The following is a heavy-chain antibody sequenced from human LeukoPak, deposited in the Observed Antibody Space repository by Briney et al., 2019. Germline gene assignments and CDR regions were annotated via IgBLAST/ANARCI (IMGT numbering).Heavy chain of an antibody. CDR1: GGSISSYY. J-gene: IGHJ6*02. D-gene: IGHD2-21*02. V-gene: IGHV4-59*08. CDR2: IYYSGST. CDR3: ARLGCGGDCYWTYYYGMDV. Sequence: SETLSLTCTVSGGSISSYYWSWIRQPPGKGLEWIGYIYYSGSTNYNPSLKSRVTISVDTSKNQFSLKLSSVTAADTAVYYCARLGCGGDCYWTYYYGMDVRGQGTTVTVSS.